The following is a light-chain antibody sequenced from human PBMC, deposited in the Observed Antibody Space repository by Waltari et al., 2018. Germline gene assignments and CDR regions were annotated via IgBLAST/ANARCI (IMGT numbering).Light chain of an antibody. Sequence: DIQMTQSPSSLSASVGDRVTVTCRARQSITNYLNWYQQRPGEAPKLLIHTASSLQSGVPSSVSGKGSGTDFSLTISTLQPEDFATYYWQQSYSFPRTFGQGTKVEI. CDR3: QQSYSFPRT. V-gene: IGKV1-39*01. CDR1: QSITNY. J-gene: IGKJ1*01. CDR2: TAS.